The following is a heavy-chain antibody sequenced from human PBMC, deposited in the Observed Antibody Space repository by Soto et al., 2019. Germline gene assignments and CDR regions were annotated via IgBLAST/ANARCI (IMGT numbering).Heavy chain of an antibody. CDR1: GYTFTSFD. V-gene: IGHV1-8*01. Sequence: GASVKVSCKASGYTFTSFDINWVRRAAGQGLEWMGWLNPGRGVTGYAQKFQGRLSLTASTSISTAYMELSGLTSDDTAIYYCARDLGATPWFDPWGQGTLVTVSS. D-gene: IGHD1-26*01. J-gene: IGHJ5*02. CDR3: ARDLGATPWFDP. CDR2: LNPGRGVT.